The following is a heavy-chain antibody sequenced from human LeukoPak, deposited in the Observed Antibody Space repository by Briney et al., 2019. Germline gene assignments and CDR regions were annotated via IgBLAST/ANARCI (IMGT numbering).Heavy chain of an antibody. CDR3: ASSSGWHSPSDY. CDR2: ISGSGGST. J-gene: IGHJ4*02. D-gene: IGHD6-19*01. V-gene: IGHV3-23*01. CDR1: GFTFSTYA. Sequence: GGSLRLSCAASGFTFSTYAMHWVRQAPGKGLEWISAISGSGGSTYYADTVKGRFTISRDNAKNSLYLQMNSLRAEDTAVYYCASSSGWHSPSDYWGQGTLVTVSS.